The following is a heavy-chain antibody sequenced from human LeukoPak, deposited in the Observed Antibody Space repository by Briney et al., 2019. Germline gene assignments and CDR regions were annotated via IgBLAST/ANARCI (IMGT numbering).Heavy chain of an antibody. D-gene: IGHD3-22*01. CDR1: GFTFSSYS. CDR2: ISSSSSTI. J-gene: IGHJ4*02. CDR3: AKGKNTMIVVVITTLSHFDY. V-gene: IGHV3-48*01. Sequence: GGSLRLSCAASGFTFSSYSMNWVRQAPGKGLEWVSYISSSSSTIYYADSVKGRFTISRDNAKNTLYLQMNSLRAEDTAVYYCAKGKNTMIVVVITTLSHFDYWGQGTLVTVSS.